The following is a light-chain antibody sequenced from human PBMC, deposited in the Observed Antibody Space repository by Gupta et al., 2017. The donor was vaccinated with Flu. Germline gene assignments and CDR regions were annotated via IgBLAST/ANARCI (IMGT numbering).Light chain of an antibody. J-gene: IGLJ1*01. V-gene: IGLV2-14*01. CDR1: NGDIGSYHH. CDR2: EVK. CDR3: CSYAASSLHV. Sequence: QPALTQPASVSGSPGQSITISCTGTNGDIGSYHHVSWYQQHPDKAPKLIIYEVKNRPSGVSNRFSGSKSGNTASLTISGLQAEDEADYYCCSYAASSLHVFGTGTKVSVL.